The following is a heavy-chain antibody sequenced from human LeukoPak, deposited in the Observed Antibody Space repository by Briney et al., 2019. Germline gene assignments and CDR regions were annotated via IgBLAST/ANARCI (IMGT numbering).Heavy chain of an antibody. CDR3: ARERRGWPGENWFDP. D-gene: IGHD6-19*01. Sequence: ASVKVSCKASGGAFSSYAISWVRQAPGQGLEWMGGIIPIFGTANYAQKFQGRVTITADKSTSTAYMELSSLRSEDTAVYYCARERRGWPGENWFDPWGQGTLVTVSS. V-gene: IGHV1-69*06. CDR2: IIPIFGTA. CDR1: GGAFSSYA. J-gene: IGHJ5*02.